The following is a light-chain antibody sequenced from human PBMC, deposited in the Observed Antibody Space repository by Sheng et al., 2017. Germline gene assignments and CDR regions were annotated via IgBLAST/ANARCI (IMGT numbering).Light chain of an antibody. CDR2: VAS. CDR1: QDISSY. CDR3: QQLHSYPPT. V-gene: IGKV1-9*01. J-gene: IGKJ4*01. Sequence: DIQLTQSPSFLSTSVGDRVTIICRASQDISSYLAWYQQKPGKAPKLLISVASTLQSGVPSRFSGSVSATEFTLTISSLQPEDSATYYCQQLHSYPPTFGGGTKVEIK.